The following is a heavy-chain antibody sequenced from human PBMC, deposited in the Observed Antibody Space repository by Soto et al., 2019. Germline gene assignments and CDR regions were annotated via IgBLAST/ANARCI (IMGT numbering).Heavy chain of an antibody. CDR3: AGDSNGMDV. J-gene: IGHJ6*02. CDR1: GFTFSSYT. Sequence: GSLRLSCAASGFTFSSYTMHWVRQAPGKGLEWVAVISYDGNNKYYADSVKGRFTISRDNSKNTLYLQLNSLRAEDTAVYDCAGDSNGMDVWGQGTTVTVS. CDR2: ISYDGNNK. V-gene: IGHV3-30-3*01.